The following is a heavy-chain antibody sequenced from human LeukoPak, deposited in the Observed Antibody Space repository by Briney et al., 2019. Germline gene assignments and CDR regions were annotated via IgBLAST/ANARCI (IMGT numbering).Heavy chain of an antibody. J-gene: IGHJ4*02. V-gene: IGHV4-34*01. CDR2: INHSGST. D-gene: IGHD3-10*01. Sequence: MTSETLSLTCAVYGGSFSGYYWSWIRQPPGKGLEWIGEINHSGSTNYNPSLKSRVTISVDTSKNQFSLKLSSVTAADAAVYYCARGGDSKLWFGELRDFDYWGQGTLVTVSS. CDR1: GGSFSGYY. CDR3: ARGGDSKLWFGELRDFDY.